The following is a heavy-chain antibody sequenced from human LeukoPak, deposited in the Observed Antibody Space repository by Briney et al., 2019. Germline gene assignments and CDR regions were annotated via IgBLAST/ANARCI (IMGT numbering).Heavy chain of an antibody. V-gene: IGHV3-53*01. CDR1: GFTVSSNY. Sequence: GGSLRLSCAASGFTVSSNYMSWVRQAPGKGLEWVSVIYSGGTTYYADSVKGRFTISRDNSRNTLYLRMNSLRVKDTAVYYCARESAYGGNPNGYWGQGTLVTVSS. D-gene: IGHD4-23*01. CDR2: IYSGGTT. CDR3: ARESAYGGNPNGY. J-gene: IGHJ4*02.